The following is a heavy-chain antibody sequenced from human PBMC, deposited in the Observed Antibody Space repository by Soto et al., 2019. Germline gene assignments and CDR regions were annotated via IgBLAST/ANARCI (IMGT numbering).Heavy chain of an antibody. J-gene: IGHJ6*02. D-gene: IGHD2-21*01. CDR2: TFGGGNT. CDR3: ARKPPSAIQGWAFGMDV. CDR1: GFSISSNY. Sequence: ELQLVETGGGLIQTGGSLRLSCAASGFSISSNYIAWVRQPPGKGLEWVSTTFGGGNTEYAASVKGRCSISRDNYKNTLYLQMDNLRVEDTAVYYCARKPPSAIQGWAFGMDVWGQGTTVSVSS. V-gene: IGHV3-53*02.